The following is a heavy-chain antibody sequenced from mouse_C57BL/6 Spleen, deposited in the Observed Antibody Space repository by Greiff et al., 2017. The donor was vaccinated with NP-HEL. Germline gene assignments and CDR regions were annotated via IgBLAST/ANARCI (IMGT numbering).Heavy chain of an antibody. Sequence: EVQGVESGGGLVQPGGSLSLSCAASGFTFTDYYMSWVRQPPGKALEWLGFIRNKANGYTTVYSASVKGRFTISRDNSQSILYLQMNALRAEDSATYYCARYAYDYDGDYFDYWGQGTTLTVSS. CDR2: IRNKANGYTT. V-gene: IGHV7-3*01. J-gene: IGHJ2*01. CDR3: ARYAYDYDGDYFDY. CDR1: GFTFTDYY. D-gene: IGHD2-4*01.